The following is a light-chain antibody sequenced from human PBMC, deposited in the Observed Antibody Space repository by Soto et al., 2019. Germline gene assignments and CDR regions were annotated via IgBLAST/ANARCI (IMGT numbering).Light chain of an antibody. V-gene: IGKV3-15*01. CDR1: QSISNN. CDR2: GAS. Sequence: EIVMTQSPATLSVSPGERATLSCRASQSISNNLAWYQQQPGQTPRLLIYGASTTATGIPARFSGSGTGTDFTLTISRLEPEDFAVYYCQQYGTSPQAFGQGTKVDI. J-gene: IGKJ1*01. CDR3: QQYGTSPQA.